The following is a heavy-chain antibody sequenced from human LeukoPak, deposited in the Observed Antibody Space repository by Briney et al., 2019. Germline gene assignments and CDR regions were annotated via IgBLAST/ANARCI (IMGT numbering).Heavy chain of an antibody. CDR3: ARGWDKLVQGFKRRSASYYGMDV. CDR2: ISAYNGNT. J-gene: IGHJ6*02. V-gene: IGHV1-18*01. Sequence: ASVKVSCKASGYTFTSYGISWVRQAPGQGLEWMGWISAYNGNTNYAQKLQGRVTMTTDTSTSTAYMELRSLRSDDTAVYYCARGWDKLVQGFKRRSASYYGMDVWGQGTTVTVSS. CDR1: GYTFTSYG. D-gene: IGHD3-10*01.